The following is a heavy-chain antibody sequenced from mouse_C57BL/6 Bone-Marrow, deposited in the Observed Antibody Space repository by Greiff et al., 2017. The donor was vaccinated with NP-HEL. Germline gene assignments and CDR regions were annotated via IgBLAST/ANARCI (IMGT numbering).Heavy chain of an antibody. D-gene: IGHD1-1*01. CDR3: ARAKLLLLRPSRYFDV. V-gene: IGHV3-6*01. CDR2: ISYDGSN. Sequence: VQLKESGPGLVKPSQSLSLTCSVTGYSITSGYYWNWIRQFPGNKLEWMGYISYDGSNNYNPSLKNRISITRDTSKNQFFLKLNSVTTEDTATYYCARAKLLLLRPSRYFDVWGTGTTVTVAS. J-gene: IGHJ1*03. CDR1: GYSITSGYY.